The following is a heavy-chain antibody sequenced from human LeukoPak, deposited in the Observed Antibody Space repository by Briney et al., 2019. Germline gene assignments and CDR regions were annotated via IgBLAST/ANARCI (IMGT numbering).Heavy chain of an antibody. V-gene: IGHV3-49*04. CDR3: TTEFPAVLRYFDWSLPQTFDY. CDR2: IRSKTHGGTT. Sequence: PGGSLRLSCTASGFTFGDYAMSWARQAPGKWLEWVGFIRSKTHGGTTEYAASVKGRFIISRDDSRSIAYLQMNSLKTEDTAVYYCTTEFPAVLRYFDWSLPQTFDYWGQGTLVTVSS. D-gene: IGHD3-9*01. J-gene: IGHJ4*02. CDR1: GFTFGDYA.